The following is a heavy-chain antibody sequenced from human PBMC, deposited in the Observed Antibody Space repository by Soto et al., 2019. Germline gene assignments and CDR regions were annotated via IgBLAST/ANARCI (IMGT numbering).Heavy chain of an antibody. J-gene: IGHJ6*03. Sequence: ASVKVSCEASGYTFTSYAMHWVRQAPGQRLEWMGWINAGNGNTKYSQKFQGRVTITRDTSASTAYMELSSLRSEDTAVYYCARDENYYGSGSYSYYYCYMDVWGKGTTVTVSS. D-gene: IGHD3-10*01. CDR3: ARDENYYGSGSYSYYYCYMDV. V-gene: IGHV1-3*01. CDR2: INAGNGNT. CDR1: GYTFTSYA.